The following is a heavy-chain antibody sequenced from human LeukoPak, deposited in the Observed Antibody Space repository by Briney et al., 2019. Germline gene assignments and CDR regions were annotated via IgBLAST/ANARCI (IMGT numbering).Heavy chain of an antibody. CDR3: ARHNKTPTYCYGSGSYFDS. CDR1: GGSINTYY. V-gene: IGHV4-59*08. D-gene: IGHD3-10*01. CDR2: IHYRWSP. J-gene: IGHJ4*02. Sequence: PSETLSLTCTVPGGSINTYYWSWIRQPPGKGLEWIGNIHYRWSPNYNPSLKSRVTISVDTSNNQFSLKLRSVTAADTAVYYCARHNKTPTYCYGSGSYFDSWGQGTLVTVSS.